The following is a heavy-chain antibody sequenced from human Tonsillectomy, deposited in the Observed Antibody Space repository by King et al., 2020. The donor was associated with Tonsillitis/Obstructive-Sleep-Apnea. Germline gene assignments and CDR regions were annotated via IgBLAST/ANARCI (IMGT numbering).Heavy chain of an antibody. CDR1: GFTFSSYE. CDR3: ARDAGDLLYYTDY. V-gene: IGHV3-48*03. D-gene: IGHD2-8*01. J-gene: IGHJ4*02. CDR2: NSSSGSTI. Sequence: VQLVESGGGLVQPGGSLRLSCAASGFTFSSYEMNWVRQAPGKGLEWVSYNSSSGSTIYYADSVKGRFTISRDNAKNSLYLQMNSLRAEDTAVYYCARDAGDLLYYTDYWGQGTLVTVSS.